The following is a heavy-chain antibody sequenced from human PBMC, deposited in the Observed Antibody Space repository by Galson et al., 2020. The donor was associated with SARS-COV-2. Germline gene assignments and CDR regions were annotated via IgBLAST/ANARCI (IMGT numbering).Heavy chain of an antibody. J-gene: IGHJ4*02. CDR3: AAGPVAGTGE. CDR2: IYSSGST. CDR1: RGSISGISYY. Sequence: SETLSLTCAVSRGSISGISYYWSWIRQPAGKGLEWIGRIYSSGSTNYNPSLKSRVTISVYTSKNQFSLKLTSVTAADTAVYYCAAGPVAGTGEWGQGTLVTVSS. V-gene: IGHV4-61*02. D-gene: IGHD6-19*01.